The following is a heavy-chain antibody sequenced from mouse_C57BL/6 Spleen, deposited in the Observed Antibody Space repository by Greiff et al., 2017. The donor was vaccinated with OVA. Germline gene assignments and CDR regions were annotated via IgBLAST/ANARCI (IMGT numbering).Heavy chain of an antibody. CDR1: GYAFSSSW. J-gene: IGHJ3*01. CDR2: IYPGDGDT. Sequence: VQLQESGPELVKPGASVKISCKASGYAFSSSWMNWVKQRPGKGLEWIGRIYPGDGDTNYNGKFKGKATLTADKSSSTAYMQLSSLTSEDSAVYFCARGVAYWGQGTLVTVSA. CDR3: ARGVAY. V-gene: IGHV1-82*01.